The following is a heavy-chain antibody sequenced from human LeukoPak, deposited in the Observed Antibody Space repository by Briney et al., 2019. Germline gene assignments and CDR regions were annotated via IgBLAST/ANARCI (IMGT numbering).Heavy chain of an antibody. CDR2: IYYSGST. Sequence: SETLSLTCTVSGGSISSSSYYWGWIRQPPGKGLEWIGSIYYSGSTYYNPSLKSRVTISVDTSKNQFSLKLRSVTAADKAVYYCARLRRGGASPYYFDYWGQGTLVTVSS. V-gene: IGHV4-39*01. CDR3: ARLRRGGASPYYFDY. D-gene: IGHD3-16*01. J-gene: IGHJ4*02. CDR1: GGSISSSSYY.